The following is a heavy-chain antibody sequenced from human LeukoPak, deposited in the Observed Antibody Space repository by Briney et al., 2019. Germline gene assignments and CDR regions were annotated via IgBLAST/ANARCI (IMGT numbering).Heavy chain of an antibody. CDR3: ARGLPYYFSIVTTWYYFDY. V-gene: IGHV3-30*03. CDR2: ISYDGSNK. D-gene: IGHD1-26*01. CDR1: GFTFSSYG. J-gene: IGHJ4*02. Sequence: GGSLRLSCAASGFTFSSYGMHWVRQAPGKGLEWVAVISYDGSNKYYADSVKGRFTISRDNSKNTLYLQMNSLRAEDTAVYYCARGLPYYFSIVTTWYYFDYWGQGTLVTVSS.